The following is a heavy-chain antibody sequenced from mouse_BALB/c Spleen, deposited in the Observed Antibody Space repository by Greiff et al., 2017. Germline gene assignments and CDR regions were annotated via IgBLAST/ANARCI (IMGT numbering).Heavy chain of an antibody. CDR3: AEDYYGSSPWFAY. CDR1: GYSITSGYY. V-gene: IGHV3-6*02. CDR2: ISYDGSN. D-gene: IGHD1-1*01. J-gene: IGHJ3*01. Sequence: DVKLQESGPGLVKPSQSLSLTCSVTGYSITSGYYWNWIRQFPGNKLEWMGYISYDGSNNYNPSLKNRISITRDTSKNQFFLKLNSVTTEDTATYYCAEDYYGSSPWFAYWGQGTLVTVSA.